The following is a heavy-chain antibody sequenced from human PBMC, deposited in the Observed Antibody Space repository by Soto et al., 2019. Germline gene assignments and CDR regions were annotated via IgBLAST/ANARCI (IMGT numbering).Heavy chain of an antibody. CDR3: ARGASLRFFDWPDS. CDR1: GFTFSDYA. Sequence: QVPLVESGGGVVQPGRSLRLSCAASGFTFSDYAMHWVRQAPGKGLEWVTSISYDGANKYYADSVKGRFTFSRDNSKNTVYLQMTSLRVEDTAVYYCARGASLRFFDWPDSWGQGTLVTVSS. V-gene: IGHV3-30-3*01. J-gene: IGHJ5*01. CDR2: ISYDGANK. D-gene: IGHD3-9*01.